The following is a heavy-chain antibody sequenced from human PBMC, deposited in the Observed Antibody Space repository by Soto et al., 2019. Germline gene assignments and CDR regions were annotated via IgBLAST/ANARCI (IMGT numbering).Heavy chain of an antibody. V-gene: IGHV4-39*01. CDR3: ARGLGGYYYYMDV. D-gene: IGHD3-16*01. CDR2: IYYSGST. J-gene: IGHJ6*03. Sequence: QLQLQESGPGLVKPSETLSLTCTVSGGSISSSSYYWVWIRQPPGKGLEWIGSIYYSGSTYYNPSLKSRVTISVDTSKNQFSLKLSSVTAADTAVYYCARGLGGYYYYMDVWGKGTTVTVSS. CDR1: GGSISSSSYY.